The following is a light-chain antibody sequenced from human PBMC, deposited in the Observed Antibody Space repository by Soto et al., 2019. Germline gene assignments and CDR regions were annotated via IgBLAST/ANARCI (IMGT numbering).Light chain of an antibody. CDR3: AAWDDSRSGRV. CDR1: SSNIGSNY. CDR2: RNN. Sequence: QSVLTQPPSASGTPGQRVTISCSGSSSNIGSNYVYWYQQLPGTAPKLLIYRNNQRPSGVPDRFSGSKSGTSASLAISGLRSDDEADDYCAAWDDSRSGRVFGTGTKVTVL. V-gene: IGLV1-47*01. J-gene: IGLJ1*01.